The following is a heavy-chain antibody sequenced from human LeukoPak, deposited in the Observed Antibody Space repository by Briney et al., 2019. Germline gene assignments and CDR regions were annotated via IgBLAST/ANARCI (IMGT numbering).Heavy chain of an antibody. CDR1: GGSISSGGYY. D-gene: IGHD6-19*01. V-gene: IGHV4-31*03. CDR3: ARRIPVAGLFDY. J-gene: IGHJ4*02. Sequence: PSETLSLTCSVSGGSISSGGYYWSWIRQHPGKDLEWIGYIYYSGSTYYNPSLSSRVTISLDTSKNQFSLKLSSVTAADTAMYYCARRIPVAGLFDYWGQGILVTVSS. CDR2: IYYSGST.